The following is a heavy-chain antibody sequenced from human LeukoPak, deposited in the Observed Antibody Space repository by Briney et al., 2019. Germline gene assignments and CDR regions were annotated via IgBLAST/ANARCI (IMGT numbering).Heavy chain of an antibody. CDR1: GGTFSSSA. D-gene: IGHD5-18*01. V-gene: IGHV1-69*04. Sequence: SVKVSCKTSGGTFSSSAITWVRQAPGQGLEWMGRIIPVLNITTYAQKFQGSVTITADTSTSTVYMELSSLRSEETAVYYCARDQGLTAPPPYGLDVWGPGTTVTVSS. CDR3: ARDQGLTAPPPYGLDV. CDR2: IIPVLNIT. J-gene: IGHJ6*02.